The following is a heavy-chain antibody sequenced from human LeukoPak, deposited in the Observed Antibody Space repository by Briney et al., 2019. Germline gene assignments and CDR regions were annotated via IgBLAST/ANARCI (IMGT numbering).Heavy chain of an antibody. D-gene: IGHD7-27*01. Sequence: GGSLKVSCAASGFTFSGYFMHWVRQAPGKGLEWVAVVSYDGTNRYYADSVQGRFTISRDNSKNTLYLQMNSLRPEDTAAYYCAKGVLGRTQSVAAGLDYWGKGTPVSSSS. CDR2: VSYDGTNR. J-gene: IGHJ4*02. CDR3: AKGVLGRTQSVAAGLDY. CDR1: GFTFSGYF. V-gene: IGHV3-30*18.